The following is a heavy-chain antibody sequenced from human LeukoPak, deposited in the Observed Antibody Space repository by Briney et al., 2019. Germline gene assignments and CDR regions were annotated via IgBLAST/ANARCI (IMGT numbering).Heavy chain of an antibody. CDR3: ARGPPYLLFDY. CDR1: GGSISSYY. J-gene: IGHJ4*02. CDR2: IYYSGST. Sequence: SETLSLTCTVSGGSISSYYWSWIRQPPGKGLEWIGYIYYSGSTNYNPSLKSRVTISVDTSKNQFSLKLSSVTAADTAVYYCARGPPYLLFDYWGQGTLVTISS. D-gene: IGHD2-15*01. V-gene: IGHV4-59*01.